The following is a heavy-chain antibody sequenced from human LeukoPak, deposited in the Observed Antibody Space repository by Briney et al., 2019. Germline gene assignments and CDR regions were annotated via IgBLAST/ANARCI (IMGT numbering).Heavy chain of an antibody. D-gene: IGHD6-13*01. CDR1: GFTFSTYS. V-gene: IGHV3-48*01. CDR3: AKAGYSSSWYDY. Sequence: PGGSLRLSCAASGFTFSTYSMNWVRQAPGKGLEWVSDISRGSSTIYYADSVKGRFTISRDNAKNSLYLQMNSLRAEDTAMYYCAKAGYSSSWYDYWGQGTLVTVSS. J-gene: IGHJ4*02. CDR2: ISRGSSTI.